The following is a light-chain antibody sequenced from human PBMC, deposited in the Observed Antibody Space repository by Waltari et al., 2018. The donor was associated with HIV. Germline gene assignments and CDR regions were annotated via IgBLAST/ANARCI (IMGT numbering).Light chain of an antibody. Sequence: QSVLTQPPSASGTPGPRVTMSCSGSSSNIGRTSVNWYQQLPGTAPKLLIYSDNQRPLGVPDRFSGSKSGTSGSLAISGLQSEDEAVYYCASWEDSLNGVVFGGGTKLTVL. CDR3: ASWEDSLNGVV. CDR2: SDN. CDR1: SSNIGRTS. J-gene: IGLJ2*01. V-gene: IGLV1-44*01.